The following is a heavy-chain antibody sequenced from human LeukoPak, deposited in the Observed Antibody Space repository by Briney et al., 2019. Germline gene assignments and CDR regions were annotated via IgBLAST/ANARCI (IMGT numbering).Heavy chain of an antibody. Sequence: PSETLSLTCTVSGGSISGYFWSWIRQPPGKGLEWIGYIYYSWSTNYNPSLKSRVTISVDTSKNQFSLKLSSVTAADTAVYYCARADGYCSSTSCPNEKRITMVRGVIIKSTWWFDPWGQGTLVTVSS. V-gene: IGHV4-59*12. CDR2: IYYSWST. J-gene: IGHJ5*02. D-gene: IGHD3-10*01. CDR3: ARADGYCSSTSCPNEKRITMVRGVIIKSTWWFDP. CDR1: GGSISGYF.